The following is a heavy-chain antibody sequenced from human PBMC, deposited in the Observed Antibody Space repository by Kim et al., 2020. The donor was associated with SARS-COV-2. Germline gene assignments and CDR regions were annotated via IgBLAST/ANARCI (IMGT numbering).Heavy chain of an antibody. CDR2: IYHSGST. CDR1: GGSISSSNW. Sequence: SETLSLTCAVSGGSISSSNWWSWVRQPPGKGLEWIGEIYHSGSTNYNPSLKSRVTISVDKSKNQFSLKLSSVTAADTAVYYCARYSSGTYYYYGMDVWGQGTTVTVSS. J-gene: IGHJ6*02. D-gene: IGHD6-19*01. CDR3: ARYSSGTYYYYGMDV. V-gene: IGHV4-4*02.